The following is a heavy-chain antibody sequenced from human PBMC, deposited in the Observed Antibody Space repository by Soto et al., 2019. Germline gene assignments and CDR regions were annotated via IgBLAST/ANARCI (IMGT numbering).Heavy chain of an antibody. CDR2: MSRDGGVT. CDR1: GFTFSNYG. V-gene: IGHV3-23*01. Sequence: EVQLLESGGGLVQPGGSLRLSCAASGFTFSNYGMTWVRQAPGKGLEWVSGMSRDGGVTDYTESVKGRFTISRDISKNTLYLQMNTLRAEDTAVYYCAKIDKFNPQSIGCANRFDYWGQGTLVTVSS. D-gene: IGHD6-19*01. CDR3: AKIDKFNPQSIGCANRFDY. J-gene: IGHJ4*02.